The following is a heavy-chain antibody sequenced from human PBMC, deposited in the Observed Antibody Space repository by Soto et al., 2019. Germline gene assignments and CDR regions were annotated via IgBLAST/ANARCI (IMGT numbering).Heavy chain of an antibody. D-gene: IGHD3-16*01. CDR2: IYSGGST. CDR3: ARSITFGGVPL. Sequence: EVQLVESGGGLVQPGGSLRLSCAASGFTVSSNYMSWVRQAPGKGLEWVSVIYSGGSTYYSDSVKGRFSLSRDNSKNTLYLQMNSLRAEDTAVYYCARSITFGGVPLWGQGTLVTVSS. CDR1: GFTVSSNY. J-gene: IGHJ4*02. V-gene: IGHV3-66*01.